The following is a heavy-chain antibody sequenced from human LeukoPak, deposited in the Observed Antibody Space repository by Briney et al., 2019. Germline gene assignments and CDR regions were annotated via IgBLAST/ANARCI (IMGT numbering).Heavy chain of an antibody. V-gene: IGHV1-18*01. CDR2: ISAYNGKT. J-gene: IGHJ4*02. CDR1: GYTFTNYG. CDR3: ARDYSHYCSSTSCSFYFDY. D-gene: IGHD2-2*01. Sequence: ASVKVSCKASGYTFTNYGITWVRQAPGQGLEWMGWISAYNGKTRYAQKFQGRVTMTTDTSTSTAYLELRSLRSDDTAIYYCARDYSHYCSSTSCSFYFDYWGQGTLVTVSS.